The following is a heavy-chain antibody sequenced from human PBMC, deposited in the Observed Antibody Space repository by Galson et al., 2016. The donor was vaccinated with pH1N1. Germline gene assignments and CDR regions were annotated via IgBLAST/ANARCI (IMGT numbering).Heavy chain of an antibody. J-gene: IGHJ4*02. CDR3: ARFAYGDYTRFFDY. CDR1: GFTVSSKY. CDR2: IYSGGST. V-gene: IGHV3-53*01. D-gene: IGHD4-17*01. Sequence: SLRLSCAASGFTVSSKYMSWVRQAPGKGLEWVSVIYSGGSTYYADSVKGRFTISRDTSKNTLYLQMNSLRAGDTAVYYCARFAYGDYTRFFDYWGQGTLVTVSS.